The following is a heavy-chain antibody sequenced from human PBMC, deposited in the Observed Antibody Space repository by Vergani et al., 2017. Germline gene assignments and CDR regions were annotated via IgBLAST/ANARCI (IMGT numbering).Heavy chain of an antibody. CDR2: IDPSDSYT. J-gene: IGHJ4*02. Sequence: EVQLVQSGAEVKKPGESLRISCKGSGYSFTSYWISWVRQMPGKGLEWMGRIDPSDSYTNYSPSFQGHVTISADKSISTAYLQWSSLKASDTAMYYCARHDNPRVLRFLEWLPYFDYWGQGTLVTVSS. D-gene: IGHD3-3*01. CDR3: ARHDNPRVLRFLEWLPYFDY. V-gene: IGHV5-10-1*03. CDR1: GYSFTSYW.